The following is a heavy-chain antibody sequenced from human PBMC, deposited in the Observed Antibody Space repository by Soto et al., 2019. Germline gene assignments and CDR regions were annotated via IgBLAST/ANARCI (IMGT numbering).Heavy chain of an antibody. D-gene: IGHD2-2*01. V-gene: IGHV1-2*02. Sequence: ASVKVSCKASGYTFTDYYMHWVRQAPGQGLEWMGWINPNSGDTDFAQKFQGRVTTSRDTSISTTHMELGGLRSDDTAVYYCARACGGSTSCLKYYFDYWGQGTLVTVSS. CDR3: ARACGGSTSCLKYYFDY. CDR1: GYTFTDYY. CDR2: INPNSGDT. J-gene: IGHJ4*02.